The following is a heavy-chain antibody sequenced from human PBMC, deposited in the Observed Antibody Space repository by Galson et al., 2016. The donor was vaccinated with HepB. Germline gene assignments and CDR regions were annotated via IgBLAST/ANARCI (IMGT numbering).Heavy chain of an antibody. D-gene: IGHD4-23*01. Sequence: SETLSLTCTVSGGSISSYYWSWIRQPPGKGLEWIGYIYYSGSTNYNPSLKSRVTISVDTSKNQFSLKLSSVTAADTAVYYCARADYGGNLYFFDYWGQGTLVTVSS. J-gene: IGHJ4*02. V-gene: IGHV4-59*01. CDR2: IYYSGST. CDR1: GGSISSYY. CDR3: ARADYGGNLYFFDY.